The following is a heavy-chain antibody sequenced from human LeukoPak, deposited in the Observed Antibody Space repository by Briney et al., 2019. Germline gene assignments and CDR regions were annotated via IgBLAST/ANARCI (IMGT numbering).Heavy chain of an antibody. CDR3: ARDAGIAVGSADALDI. CDR1: GYTFTNYG. J-gene: IGHJ3*02. Sequence: ASVKVSCKASGYTFTNYGISWVRQAPGQGLEWMGWISGYSGNTNYAQKFQGRVTMTTDTSTSKAYMELKSLRSDETAVYYCARDAGIAVGSADALDIWGQGTLVTVSS. D-gene: IGHD6-19*01. CDR2: ISGYSGNT. V-gene: IGHV1-18*01.